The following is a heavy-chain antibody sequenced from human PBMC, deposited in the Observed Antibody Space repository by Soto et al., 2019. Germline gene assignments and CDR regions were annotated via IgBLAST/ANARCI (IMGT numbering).Heavy chain of an antibody. J-gene: IGHJ4*02. CDR3: ARDSGSYYRPSPQFDY. CDR2: ISGSGGST. D-gene: IGHD1-26*01. V-gene: IGHV3-23*01. CDR1: GFTFSGYA. Sequence: PGGSLRLSCTAAGFTFSGYAMILVRQAPGKGLEWVSAISGSGGSTYYADSVKGRFTISRDNSKNTLYLQMNSLRAEDTAVYYCARDSGSYYRPSPQFDYWGQGTLVTVS.